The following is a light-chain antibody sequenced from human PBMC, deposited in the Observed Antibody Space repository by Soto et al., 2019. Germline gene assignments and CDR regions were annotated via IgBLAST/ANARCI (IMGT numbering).Light chain of an antibody. CDR3: QQYDNLLT. Sequence: DIQMTQSPSSLSASVGDRVTITCQASQDISNHLNWYQQKPGKAPKLLIYDASNLETGVPSRFSGSGSGTDFTFTISSLQPEDIATYYCQQYDNLLTFGPGTKVDIK. CDR2: DAS. J-gene: IGKJ3*01. CDR1: QDISNH. V-gene: IGKV1-33*01.